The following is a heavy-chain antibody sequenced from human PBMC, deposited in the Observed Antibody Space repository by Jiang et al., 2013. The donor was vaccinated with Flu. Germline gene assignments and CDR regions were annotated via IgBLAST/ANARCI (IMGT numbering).Heavy chain of an antibody. CDR1: GTSISHYH. CDR2: ISHSGSS. V-gene: IGHV4-59*01. D-gene: IGHD4-17*01. CDR3: ARARNDYGDSRSGVDY. J-gene: IGHJ4*02. Sequence: GSGLVKPSETLSLTCIVSGTSISHYHWNWIRQPPGKGLQWIGHISHSGSSSLNPSLESRLNISIDTSKNQFSLKLDSVTAADTAVYYCARARNDYGDSRSGVDYVGPGTPWSSVSS.